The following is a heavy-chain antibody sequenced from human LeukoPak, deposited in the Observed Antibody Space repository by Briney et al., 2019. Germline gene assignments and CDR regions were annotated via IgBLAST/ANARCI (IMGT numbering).Heavy chain of an antibody. CDR2: ISSSGSTI. J-gene: IGHJ4*02. CDR1: GFTFSSYE. CDR3: ARDGKDGYKEFDY. D-gene: IGHD5-24*01. Sequence: PGGSLRLSCAASGFTFSSYEMNWVRQAPGKGLEWVSYISSSGSTIYYADSVKGRFTISRDNAKNSLYLQMNSLRAEDTAVYYCARDGKDGYKEFDYWGQGTLVTVSS. V-gene: IGHV3-48*03.